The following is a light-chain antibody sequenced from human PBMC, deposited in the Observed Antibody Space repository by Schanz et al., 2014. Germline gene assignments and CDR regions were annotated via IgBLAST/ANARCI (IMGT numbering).Light chain of an antibody. CDR2: GAS. J-gene: IGKJ4*01. CDR1: RSISGN. Sequence: EIVVTQSPATLALSPGERASLSCRASRSISGNLAWYQQKPGQAPRLLIFGASTRATGIPPRFSGSMSGTEFTLTIDSLQSEDFAVYYCQQYNNWPSLTFGGGTKVEIK. V-gene: IGKV3-15*01. CDR3: QQYNNWPSLT.